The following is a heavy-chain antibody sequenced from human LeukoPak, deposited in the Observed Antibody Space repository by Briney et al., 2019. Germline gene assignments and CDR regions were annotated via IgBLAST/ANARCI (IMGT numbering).Heavy chain of an antibody. CDR2: ISYDGSNK. D-gene: IGHD3-22*01. CDR1: GFTFRSHD. J-gene: IGHJ4*02. CDR3: AKNFGYYYDSSGYYFPPVDY. V-gene: IGHV3-30*18. Sequence: GGSLRLSCAASGFTFRSHDMHWVRQAPGKGLQWVAVISYDGSNKYYADSVKGRFTISRDNSKNTLYLQMNSLRAEDTAVYYCAKNFGYYYDSSGYYFPPVDYWGQGTLVTVSS.